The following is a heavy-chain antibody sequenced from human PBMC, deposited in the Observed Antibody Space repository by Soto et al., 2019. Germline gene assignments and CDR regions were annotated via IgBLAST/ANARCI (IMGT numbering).Heavy chain of an antibody. Sequence: GASVKVSCKVSGYTLTELSMHWVRQAPGKGLEWMGGFDPEDGETIYAQKFKGRVTITEDTSTDTANMELSSLRSEDTAVYYCATEPRGRDYAVAFDIWGQGTMVTVSS. CDR1: GYTLTELS. V-gene: IGHV1-24*01. CDR2: FDPEDGET. J-gene: IGHJ3*02. CDR3: ATEPRGRDYAVAFDI. D-gene: IGHD4-17*01.